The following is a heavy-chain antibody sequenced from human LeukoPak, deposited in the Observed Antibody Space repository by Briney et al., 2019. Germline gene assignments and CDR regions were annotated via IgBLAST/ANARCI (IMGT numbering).Heavy chain of an antibody. V-gene: IGHV4-34*01. CDR1: GGSFSGYY. CDR2: INHSGST. CDR3: ARGSPIVVATSFDY. Sequence: SETLSLTCAVFGGSFSGYYWSWIRQPPGKGLEWIGEINHSGSTNYNPSLKSRVTISVDTSKNQFSLKLSSVTAADTAVYYCARGSPIVVATSFDYWGQGTLVTVSS. J-gene: IGHJ4*02. D-gene: IGHD3-22*01.